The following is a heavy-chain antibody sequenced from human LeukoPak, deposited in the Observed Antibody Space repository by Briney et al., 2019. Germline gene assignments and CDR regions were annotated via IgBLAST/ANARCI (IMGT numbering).Heavy chain of an antibody. Sequence: GASVKVSCKASGYTFTSYDINWVRQATGQGLEWMGWMNPNSGNTGYAQKFQGRVTMTRDTSTSTVYMELSSLRSEDTAVYYCARWGYSSSSHQFDYWGQGTLVTVSS. CDR2: MNPNSGNT. D-gene: IGHD6-6*01. V-gene: IGHV1-8*02. CDR1: GYTFTSYD. CDR3: ARWGYSSSSHQFDY. J-gene: IGHJ4*02.